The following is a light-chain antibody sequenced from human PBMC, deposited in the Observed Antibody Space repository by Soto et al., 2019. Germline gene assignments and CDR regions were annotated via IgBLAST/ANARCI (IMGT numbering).Light chain of an antibody. CDR2: DVS. CDR3: SSYTSSSTRLYV. J-gene: IGLJ1*01. Sequence: QSVLTQPASVSGSPGQSITISCTGTSSDVGGYNYVSWYQQHPGKAPKLMIYDVSNRPSGVSNRFSGSKSGNTASLTISGLQAEDEADYYCSSYTSSSTRLYVFGTGTKLTV. CDR1: SSDVGGYNY. V-gene: IGLV2-14*01.